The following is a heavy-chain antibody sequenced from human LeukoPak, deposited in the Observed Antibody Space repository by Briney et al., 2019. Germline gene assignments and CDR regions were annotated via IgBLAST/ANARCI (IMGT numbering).Heavy chain of an antibody. D-gene: IGHD2-21*02. CDR2: INQDENHR. CDR1: GFTFSTYW. J-gene: IGHJ4*02. CDR3: ARSGPQAPDCYHY. V-gene: IGHV3-7*03. Sequence: PGGSLRFSCTASGFTFSTYWMTWVRQAPGKGLEWVASINQDENHRHYVPSARGRFTISRDNAKNSLLLQMNSLTAEDTAIYYCARSGPQAPDCYHYWGQGTQVTVSS.